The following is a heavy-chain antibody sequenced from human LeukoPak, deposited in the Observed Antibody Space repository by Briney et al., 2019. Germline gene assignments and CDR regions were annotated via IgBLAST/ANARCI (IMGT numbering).Heavy chain of an antibody. CDR2: INPNSGGT. CDR3: ARDSDSATVTTFGY. Sequence: GASVKVSCKASGGTFSSYTISWVRQAPGQGLEWMGWINPNSGGTNYAQKFQGRVTMTRDTSISTAYMELSRLRSDDTAVYYCARDSDSATVTTFGYWGQGTLVTVSS. CDR1: GGTFSSYT. D-gene: IGHD4-17*01. V-gene: IGHV1-2*02. J-gene: IGHJ4*02.